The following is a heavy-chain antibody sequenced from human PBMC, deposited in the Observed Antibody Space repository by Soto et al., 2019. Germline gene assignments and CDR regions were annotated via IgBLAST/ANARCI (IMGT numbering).Heavy chain of an antibody. J-gene: IGHJ6*02. CDR3: VRDWSTFWGMDV. Sequence: XVSLGLSCAASGFTFSTYWMNWVRQAPGKGLEWVANIKQDGSEKYYVDSVKGRFAISRDNAKDSLFLQMNNLRAEDTAVYYCVRDWSTFWGMDVWGQGTTVTVS. CDR2: IKQDGSEK. V-gene: IGHV3-7*01. CDR1: GFTFSTYW.